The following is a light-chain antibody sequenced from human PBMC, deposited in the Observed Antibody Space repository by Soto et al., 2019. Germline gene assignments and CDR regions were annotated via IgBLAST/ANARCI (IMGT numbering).Light chain of an antibody. CDR2: DAS. V-gene: IGKV3-15*01. J-gene: IGKJ5*01. CDR1: QSVSSN. CDR3: QQYHNWPIT. Sequence: EIVMTQSPATLSVSPGESATLSCRASQSVSSNLAWHQQKPGQAPRILMYDASTRATGISARFSGSGSGTEFTLTISSQQSEDFAVYYCQQYHNWPITFGQGTRLEI.